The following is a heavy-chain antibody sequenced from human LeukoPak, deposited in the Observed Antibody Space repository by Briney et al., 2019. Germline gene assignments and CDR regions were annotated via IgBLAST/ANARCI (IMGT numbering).Heavy chain of an antibody. Sequence: GGSLRLSCAASGFTFSSYAMSWVRQAPGKGLEWVSAISGSGGSTYYADSVKGRFIISRDNSKNTLYLQMNSLRAEDTAVYYCASTRGRRYFDYWGQGTLVTVSS. CDR2: ISGSGGST. CDR1: GFTFSSYA. CDR3: ASTRGRRYFDY. V-gene: IGHV3-23*01. J-gene: IGHJ4*02.